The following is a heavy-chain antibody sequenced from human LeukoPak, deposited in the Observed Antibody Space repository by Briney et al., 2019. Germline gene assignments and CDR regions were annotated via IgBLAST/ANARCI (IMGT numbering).Heavy chain of an antibody. Sequence: GGSLRLSCAASGFTFSSYSRNWVRQAPGKGLEWVSSISSSSSYIYYADSVKGRFTISRDNAKNSLYLQMNSLRAEDTAVYYCAKEGYYDSSGYYHYSDYWGQGTLVTVSS. CDR1: GFTFSSYS. V-gene: IGHV3-21*04. J-gene: IGHJ4*02. CDR2: ISSSSSYI. D-gene: IGHD3-22*01. CDR3: AKEGYYDSSGYYHYSDY.